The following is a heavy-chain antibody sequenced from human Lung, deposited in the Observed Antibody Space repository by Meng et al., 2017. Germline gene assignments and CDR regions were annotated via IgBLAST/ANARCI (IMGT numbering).Heavy chain of an antibody. CDR1: GYIFTRYG. J-gene: IGHJ4*02. Sequence: QVQLVQSGGEVKKPGASVKVSCKASGYIFTRYGITWVRQAPGQGLEWMGWISGYNGNTNYAQELQGRVTMTTDTSTSTAYMELRSLRSDDTAVYYCARAEEEYCSGGSCPNFDFWGQGTLVTVSS. CDR2: ISGYNGNT. V-gene: IGHV1-18*01. CDR3: ARAEEEYCSGGSCPNFDF. D-gene: IGHD2-15*01.